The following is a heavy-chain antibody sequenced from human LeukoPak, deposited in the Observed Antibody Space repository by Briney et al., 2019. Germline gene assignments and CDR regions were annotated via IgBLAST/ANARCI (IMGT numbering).Heavy chain of an antibody. D-gene: IGHD3-10*01. V-gene: IGHV4-59*01. J-gene: IGHJ3*02. Sequence: PSETLSLTCSVSGGSIRNYYWTWIRQPPGKGLEWIGYIFYSGNTNYNPSPKSRVTISLDTSKNHFSLKLNSVTAADTAVYYCASSSSGSYYNGFDIWGQGTMVTVAS. CDR1: GGSIRNYY. CDR3: ASSSSGSYYNGFDI. CDR2: IFYSGNT.